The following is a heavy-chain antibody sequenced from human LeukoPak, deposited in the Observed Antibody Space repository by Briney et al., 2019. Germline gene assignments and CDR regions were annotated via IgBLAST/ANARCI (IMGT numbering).Heavy chain of an antibody. Sequence: PPETLSLTCTVSGDSISNHYWTWVRQPAGKGLEWIGRIYRNGNTNYNSSLKGRVTMSVDTSKNQFSLKLTSVTAADTALYFCAREKDLLRGDAFDIWGQGKMVTVSS. J-gene: IGHJ3*02. V-gene: IGHV4-4*07. CDR1: GDSISNHY. CDR2: IYRNGNT. CDR3: AREKDLLRGDAFDI. D-gene: IGHD3-10*01.